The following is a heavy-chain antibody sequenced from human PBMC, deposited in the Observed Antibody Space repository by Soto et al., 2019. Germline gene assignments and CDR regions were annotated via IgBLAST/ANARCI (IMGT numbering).Heavy chain of an antibody. D-gene: IGHD2-21*02. CDR3: AREETAWPLAYGLDV. Sequence: GGSLRLSCEASGFSLSTYSMHWVRQAPGKGLEWVSSIGRRSDIYYADSVKGRFTISRDNAKNSVSLQVNSLRDEDTAVYYCAREETAWPLAYGLDVWGQGTTVTVSS. J-gene: IGHJ6*02. CDR1: GFSLSTYS. CDR2: IGRRSDI. V-gene: IGHV3-21*01.